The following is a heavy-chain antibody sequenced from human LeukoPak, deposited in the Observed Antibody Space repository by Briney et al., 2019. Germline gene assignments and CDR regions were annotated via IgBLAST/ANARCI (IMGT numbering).Heavy chain of an antibody. D-gene: IGHD4-17*01. J-gene: IGHJ4*02. Sequence: SETLSLTCAVYGGSFSGYYWSWIRQPPGKGLEWIGEINHSGSTNYNPSLKSRVTISVDTSKNQFSLKLSSVTAADTAVYYCARGGGLRYFDYWGQGTLVTVSS. CDR2: INHSGST. V-gene: IGHV4-34*01. CDR3: ARGGGLRYFDY. CDR1: GGSFSGYY.